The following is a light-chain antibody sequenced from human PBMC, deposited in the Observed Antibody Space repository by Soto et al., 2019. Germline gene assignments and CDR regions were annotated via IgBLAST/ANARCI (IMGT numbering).Light chain of an antibody. CDR1: QTVRNNY. J-gene: IGKJ1*01. CDR3: QQYGSSGT. Sequence: EFVLTQSPGTLSLSPGERATLSCRASQTVRNNYLAWYQQKPGQAPRLLIYGASNRATGIPDRFSGSGSGTDFTLTISRLEPEDFAVYYGQQYGSSGTFGQGTKVDIK. CDR2: GAS. V-gene: IGKV3-20*01.